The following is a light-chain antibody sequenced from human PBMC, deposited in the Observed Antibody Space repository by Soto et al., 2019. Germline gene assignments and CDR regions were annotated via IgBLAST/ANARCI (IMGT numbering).Light chain of an antibody. J-gene: IGKJ1*01. CDR3: QQYYSYPRT. Sequence: DIQMTQSPSAMSASVGDRVTITCRASQGISTYLAWFQQKPGKVPKRLIYAASSLQSGVPSRFSGSGSGTDFTVTISWLQYEDFATYYCQQYYSYPRTFGQGTKGDI. V-gene: IGKV1-17*03. CDR2: AAS. CDR1: QGISTY.